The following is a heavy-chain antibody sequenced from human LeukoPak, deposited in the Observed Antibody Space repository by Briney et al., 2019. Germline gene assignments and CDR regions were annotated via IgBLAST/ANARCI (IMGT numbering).Heavy chain of an antibody. J-gene: IGHJ4*02. CDR2: ISGSGANT. V-gene: IGHV3-23*01. CDR1: GFTFSGYA. D-gene: IGHD3-16*01. Sequence: GGSLRLSCAASGFTFSGYAMVWVRQAPGKGLEWVSTISGSGANTFYADSVKGRFTISRDNSKNTLYLQMNSLRAEDTAVYYCARVRPGYYFDYWGQGTLVTVSS. CDR3: ARVRPGYYFDY.